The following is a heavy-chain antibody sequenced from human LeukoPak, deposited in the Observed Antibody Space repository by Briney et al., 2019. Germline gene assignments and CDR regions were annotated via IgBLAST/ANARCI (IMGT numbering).Heavy chain of an antibody. J-gene: IGHJ4*02. Sequence: MASQTPSLTCTVSGGSISSGGYYWSWIRQHPGKGLEWIGYIYYSGSTYYNPSLKSRVTISVDTSKNQFSLKLSSVTAADTAVYYCARADILTGYYPFLDYWGQGTLVTVSS. V-gene: IGHV4-31*03. CDR3: ARADILTGYYPFLDY. CDR2: IYYSGST. D-gene: IGHD3-9*01. CDR1: GGSISSGGYY.